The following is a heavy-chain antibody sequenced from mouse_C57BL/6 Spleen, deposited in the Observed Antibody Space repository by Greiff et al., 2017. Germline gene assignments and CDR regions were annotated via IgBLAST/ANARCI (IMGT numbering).Heavy chain of an antibody. V-gene: IGHV1-19*01. J-gene: IGHJ2*01. CDR1: GYTFTDYY. D-gene: IGHD2-4*01. Sequence: EVKLQESGPVLVKPGASVKMSCKASGYTFTDYYMNWVKQSHGKSLEWIGVINPYNGGTSYNQKFKGKATLTVDKSSSTAYMELNSLTSEDSAVYYCARSQSRDDYDVYFDDWGQGTTLTVSS. CDR3: ARSQSRDDYDVYFDD. CDR2: INPYNGGT.